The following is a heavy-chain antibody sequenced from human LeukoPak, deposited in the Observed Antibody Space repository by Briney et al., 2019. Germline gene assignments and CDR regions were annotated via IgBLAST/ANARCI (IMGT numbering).Heavy chain of an antibody. V-gene: IGHV3-43*02. D-gene: IGHD6-13*01. J-gene: IGHJ4*02. Sequence: GGCLRLSCAASGFTLYDYAMHWVRQAPGKGLEWVSLISGDGGSTHYADSVKGRLTISTDNSKNSLYLQMNSLRTEDTALYYCAKDTFLAAAGTHFDYWGQGTLVT. CDR2: ISGDGGST. CDR3: AKDTFLAAAGTHFDY. CDR1: GFTLYDYA.